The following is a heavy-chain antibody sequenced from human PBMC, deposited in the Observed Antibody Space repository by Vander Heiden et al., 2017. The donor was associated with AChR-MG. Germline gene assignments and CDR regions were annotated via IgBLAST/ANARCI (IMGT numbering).Heavy chain of an antibody. CDR3: AKASSGNYLSWFDS. D-gene: IGHD1-26*01. CDR2: ISWNSGHV. Sequence: EVQPVESGGGLVQPGRSLRLSCAASGFTFDDYAMHWVRQGPGKGLEWVSGISWNSGHVDYADSVKGRFTISRDNAKNSLYLQMNSLRAEDTALYYCAKASSGNYLSWFDSWGQGTLVTVSS. J-gene: IGHJ5*01. CDR1: GFTFDDYA. V-gene: IGHV3-9*01.